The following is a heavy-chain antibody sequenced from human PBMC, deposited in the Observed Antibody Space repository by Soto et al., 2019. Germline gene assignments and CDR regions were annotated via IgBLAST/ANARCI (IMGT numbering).Heavy chain of an antibody. V-gene: IGHV1-69*13. CDR3: ARDLSQTTGDAFDI. CDR1: GGTFSSYA. CDR2: IIPIFGTA. J-gene: IGHJ3*02. Sequence: SVKVSCKASGGTFSSYAISWVRQAPGQGLEWMGGIIPIFGTANYAQKFQGRVTITADESTSTAYMELSSLRSEDTAVYYCARDLSQTTGDAFDIWGQGTMVTV. D-gene: IGHD4-17*01.